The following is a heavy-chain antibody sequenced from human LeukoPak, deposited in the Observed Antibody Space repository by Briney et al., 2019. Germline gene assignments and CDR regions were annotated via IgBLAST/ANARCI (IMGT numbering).Heavy chain of an antibody. CDR1: GFTFSSYA. D-gene: IGHD1-26*01. CDR3: AKDLEGARESWFDP. Sequence: GGSLRLSCAASGFTFSSYAMSWVRQAPGKGLEWVSAVSGSGGSTYYADSVKGRFTISRDNSKNTLYLQMNSLRAEDTAVYYCAKDLEGARESWFDPWAREPWSPSPQ. CDR2: VSGSGGST. J-gene: IGHJ5*02. V-gene: IGHV3-23*01.